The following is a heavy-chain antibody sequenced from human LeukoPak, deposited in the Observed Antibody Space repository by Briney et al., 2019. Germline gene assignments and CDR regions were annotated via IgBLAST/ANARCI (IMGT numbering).Heavy chain of an antibody. Sequence: ASVKVSCKASGYTFTSYAMHWVRQAPGQRLEWMGWINAGNGNTKYSQKFQGRVTITRDTSASTAYMELSSLRSEDTAVYYCAVAVSYCSGGSCYSGGAFDIWGQGTMVTVSS. V-gene: IGHV1-3*01. CDR1: GYTFTSYA. CDR3: AVAVSYCSGGSCYSGGAFDI. D-gene: IGHD2-15*01. CDR2: INAGNGNT. J-gene: IGHJ3*02.